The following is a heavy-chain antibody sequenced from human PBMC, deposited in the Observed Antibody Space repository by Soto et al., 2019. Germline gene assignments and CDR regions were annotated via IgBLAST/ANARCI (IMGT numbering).Heavy chain of an antibody. J-gene: IGHJ6*02. V-gene: IGHV3-7*01. D-gene: IGHD2-2*01. CDR1: VVKVGRSW. Sequence: GGSLRRSCVASVVKVGRSWLTWVRQDPGKGLEWVAKIKEDGSLKLYVDSVKGRFTISRDNAKNSLYLQMNSLRDEDTAVYYCARLCISTSCPSASYGMEVWGQGTTVTVSS. CDR3: ARLCISTSCPSASYGMEV. CDR2: IKEDGSLK.